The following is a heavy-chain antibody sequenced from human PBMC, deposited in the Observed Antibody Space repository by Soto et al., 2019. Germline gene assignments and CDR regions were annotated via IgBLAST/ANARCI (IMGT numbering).Heavy chain of an antibody. V-gene: IGHV3-23*01. CDR2: ISGSGGST. CDR1: GFTFSSYA. Sequence: GGSLRLSCAASGFTFSSYAMSWVRQAPGKGLEWVSAISGSGGSTYYADSVKGRFTISRDNSKNTLYLQMNSLRAEDTAVYYCAKDQYSSSYYYYYYGMDVWGQGTTVTVSS. CDR3: AKDQYSSSYYYYYYGMDV. D-gene: IGHD6-13*01. J-gene: IGHJ6*02.